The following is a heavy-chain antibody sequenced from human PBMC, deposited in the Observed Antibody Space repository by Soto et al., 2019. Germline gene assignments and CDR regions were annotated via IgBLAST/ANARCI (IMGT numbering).Heavy chain of an antibody. D-gene: IGHD3-10*01. J-gene: IGHJ3*02. CDR3: AREETYYYGSGRLDI. Sequence: EVQLVESGGGLVQPGGSLRLSCAASGFTFSSYWMHWVRQAPGKGLVWVSRINSDGSSTSYADSVKGRFTISRDNAKNTLYLQMNSLRAEDTAVYYCAREETYYYGSGRLDIWGQGTMVTVSS. CDR2: INSDGSST. CDR1: GFTFSSYW. V-gene: IGHV3-74*01.